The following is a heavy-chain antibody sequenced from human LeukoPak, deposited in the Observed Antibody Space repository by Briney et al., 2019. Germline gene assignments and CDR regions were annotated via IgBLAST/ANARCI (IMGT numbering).Heavy chain of an antibody. CDR2: INGAGDNT. V-gene: IGHV3-23*01. CDR3: AKGDIVVVPAATDAFDI. Sequence: QTGGSLRLSCAASGYTFSSHGLTWVRQAPGKGLEWVSTINGAGDNTYYAETVKGRFTISRDNSKNTLYLQMHSLRAEDTAVYYCAKGDIVVVPAATDAFDIWGQGTMVTVSS. CDR1: GYTFSSHG. J-gene: IGHJ3*02. D-gene: IGHD2-2*01.